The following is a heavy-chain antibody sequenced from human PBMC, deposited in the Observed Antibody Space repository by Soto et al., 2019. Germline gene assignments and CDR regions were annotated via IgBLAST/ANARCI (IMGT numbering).Heavy chain of an antibody. CDR2: ISGYNDNT. V-gene: IGHV1-18*01. CDR1: GYTFTNYG. D-gene: IGHD3-16*01. J-gene: IGHJ4*02. Sequence: QIQLVQSGPEVKKPGASVKVSCKTAGYTFTNYGVSWVRQAPGQGLEWMGRISGYNDNTNYAQNLQDRVTMTTDTSTSTVYMELRSLTSDDTAVYYCARGGGGFEDYWGQGTLVGVSS. CDR3: ARGGGGFEDY.